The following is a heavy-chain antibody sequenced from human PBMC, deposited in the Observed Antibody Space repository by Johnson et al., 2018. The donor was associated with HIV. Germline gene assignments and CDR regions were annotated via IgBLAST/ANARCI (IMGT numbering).Heavy chain of an antibody. Sequence: QVQLVESGGGVVQPGRSLRLSCAASGFTFSTYTVHWVRQAPGKGLEWVAVIAYDGSNRYYADSVKGRFTISSDNSKNTLYLQMNSLRAEDTAVYYCARGSTMRVSAFDLWGQGTMVTVSS. D-gene: IGHD3-22*01. J-gene: IGHJ3*01. CDR1: GFTFSTYT. CDR3: ARGSTMRVSAFDL. V-gene: IGHV3-30-3*01. CDR2: IAYDGSNR.